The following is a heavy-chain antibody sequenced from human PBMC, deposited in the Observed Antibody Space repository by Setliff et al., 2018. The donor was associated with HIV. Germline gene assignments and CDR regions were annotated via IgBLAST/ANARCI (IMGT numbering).Heavy chain of an antibody. D-gene: IGHD1-26*01. CDR2: VYHSGST. J-gene: IGHJ4*02. CDR3: ARLRSELGVFDY. V-gene: IGHV4-59*08. Sequence: PSETLSLTCTVSDGSISSDYWSWIRQPPGKGLEWIGYVYHSGSTNYNPSLRSRVTISVDTSKNQFSMKLRSVTAADTAVYYCARLRSELGVFDYWVQGTLVTVSS. CDR1: DGSISSDY.